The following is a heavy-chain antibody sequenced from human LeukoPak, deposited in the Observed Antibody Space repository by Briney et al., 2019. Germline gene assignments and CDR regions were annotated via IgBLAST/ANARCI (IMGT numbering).Heavy chain of an antibody. CDR3: AIFHNWNDPRSYYYYGMDV. J-gene: IGHJ6*04. CDR2: IIPIFGTA. D-gene: IGHD1-1*01. CDR1: GGTFSSYA. V-gene: IGHV1-69*13. Sequence: SVKVSCKASGGTFSSYAISWVRQAPGQGLEWMGGIIPIFGTANYAQKFQGRVTITADEPTSTAYMELSSLRSEDTAVYYCAIFHNWNDPRSYYYYGMDVWGKGTTVTVSS.